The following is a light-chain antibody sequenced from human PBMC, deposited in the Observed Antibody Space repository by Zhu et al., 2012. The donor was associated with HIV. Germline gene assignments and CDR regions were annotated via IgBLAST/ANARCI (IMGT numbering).Light chain of an antibody. Sequence: IVLTQSPATLSLSPGERATVSCRASGSVRSFLAWYQQKPGQAPRLLIYDTSKRATGIPARFSGSGSGTDFTLTISSLEPEDFALYYCQQRSSWPLTFGGGTKVVIK. V-gene: IGKV3-11*01. CDR3: QQRSSWPLT. J-gene: IGKJ4*01. CDR1: GSVRSF. CDR2: DTS.